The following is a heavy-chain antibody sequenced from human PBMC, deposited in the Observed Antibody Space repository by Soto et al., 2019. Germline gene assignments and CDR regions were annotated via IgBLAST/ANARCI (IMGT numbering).Heavy chain of an antibody. CDR1: GASVSSGSYY. J-gene: IGHJ6*02. CDR3: ARGTMVRGVKGVYYYGMDV. CDR2: IYYSGST. Sequence: SETLSLTCSVSGASVSSGSYYWSWIRQPPGKGLEWIGYIYYSGSTDYNTSLKSRVTISLDTSKNQFSLNLRSVSAADTAVYYCARGTMVRGVKGVYYYGMDVWGQGTTVTVSS. V-gene: IGHV4-61*01. D-gene: IGHD3-10*01.